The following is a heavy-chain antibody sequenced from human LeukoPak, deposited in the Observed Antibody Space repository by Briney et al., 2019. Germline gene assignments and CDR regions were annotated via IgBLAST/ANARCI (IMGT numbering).Heavy chain of an antibody. V-gene: IGHV1-69*06. D-gene: IGHD3-10*01. CDR1: AGTFNTYA. J-gene: IGHJ3*01. Sequence: SVKVSCKAPAGTFNTYAISWVRQAPGQGLEWMGRITPLSATPSQSQWIQGRVTITADISTNTVFLDLSSLRSEDTALYFCAGDPPGTPVGFDVWGQGTMVTVSS. CDR3: AGDPPGTPVGFDV. CDR2: ITPLSATP.